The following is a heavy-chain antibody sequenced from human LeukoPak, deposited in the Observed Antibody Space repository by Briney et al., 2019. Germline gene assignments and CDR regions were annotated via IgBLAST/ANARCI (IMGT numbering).Heavy chain of an antibody. CDR1: GFTFSSYA. Sequence: SGGSLRLSCAASGFTFSSYAMSWVRQAPGKGLEWVSAISGSGGSTYYADSVKGRFTISRDNSKNTLYLQMNSLRAEDTAVYYCAKVRCSGGSCYSGFDYWGQGTLVTVSS. CDR3: AKVRCSGGSCYSGFDY. CDR2: ISGSGGST. V-gene: IGHV3-23*01. D-gene: IGHD2-15*01. J-gene: IGHJ4*02.